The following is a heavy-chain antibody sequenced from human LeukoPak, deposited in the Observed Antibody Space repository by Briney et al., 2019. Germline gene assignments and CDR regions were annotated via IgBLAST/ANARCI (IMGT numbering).Heavy chain of an antibody. D-gene: IGHD1-26*01. Sequence: GGSLRLSCAASGFTFSDYYMTWIRQAPGKGLEWVSYISGSGSIRYYADSVQGRFTISRDNAKNSLYLQMNSLRAEDTAVYYCAKDGTLGYSGPQKFDSWGQGTLVTVSS. J-gene: IGHJ4*02. CDR3: AKDGTLGYSGPQKFDS. CDR2: ISGSGSIR. V-gene: IGHV3-11*01. CDR1: GFTFSDYY.